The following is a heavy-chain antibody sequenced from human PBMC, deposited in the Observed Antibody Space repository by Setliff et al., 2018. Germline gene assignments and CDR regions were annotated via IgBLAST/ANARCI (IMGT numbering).Heavy chain of an antibody. CDR2: INTNTGNP. V-gene: IGHV7-4-1*02. CDR3: ARAWYYNFWSGSQIEY. Sequence: GASVKVSCKVSGYTFTVYTMNWVRQAPGQGLEWMGWINTNTGNPMYAQGFTGRFVFSLDTSVSTAYLQISSLKAEDTAVYYCARAWYYNFWSGSQIEYWGQGTLVTVSS. D-gene: IGHD3-3*01. CDR1: GYTFTVYT. J-gene: IGHJ4*02.